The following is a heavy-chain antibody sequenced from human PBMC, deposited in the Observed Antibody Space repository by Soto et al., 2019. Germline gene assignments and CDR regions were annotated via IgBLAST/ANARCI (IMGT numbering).Heavy chain of an antibody. Sequence: EVQRLESGGGLVQPGGSLRLSCAASGFTFRTYARSWVRQAPGKGLEWFSAISGSGGSTYYADSVKGRCTISRDNPKNPLYRQMNSLSAEDTAVYYCAKPLQQWLAPEVVDYWGQGNLVTVSS. CDR1: GFTFRTYA. CDR3: AKPLQQWLAPEVVDY. V-gene: IGHV3-23*01. J-gene: IGHJ4*02. CDR2: ISGSGGST. D-gene: IGHD6-19*01.